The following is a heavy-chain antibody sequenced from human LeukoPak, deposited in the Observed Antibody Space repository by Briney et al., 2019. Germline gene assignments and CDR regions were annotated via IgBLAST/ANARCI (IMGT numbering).Heavy chain of an antibody. CDR3: ARALRYFDWLLKEFDY. D-gene: IGHD3-9*01. Sequence: PSETLSLTCTVSGGSISSYYWSWIRQPPGKGLEWIGEINHSGSANYNPSLKSRVTISVDMSKNQFSLKLSSVTAADTAVYYWARALRYFDWLLKEFDYWGQGTLVTVSS. CDR2: INHSGSA. J-gene: IGHJ4*02. CDR1: GGSISSYY. V-gene: IGHV4-34*01.